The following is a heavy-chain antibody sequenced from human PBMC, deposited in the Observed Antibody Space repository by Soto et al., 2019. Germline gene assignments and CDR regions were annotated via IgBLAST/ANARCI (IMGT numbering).Heavy chain of an antibody. V-gene: IGHV3-30-3*01. CDR1: GFTFSSYA. CDR3: ARDKRDLRFLEWSYYFDF. Sequence: PGGSLRLACAASGFTFSSYAMHWVRQAPGKGLEWVAVISYDGSNKYYADSVKGRFTISRDNSKNTLYLQMNSLRAEDTAVYYCARDKRDLRFLEWSYYFDFWGQRTLVTVSS. J-gene: IGHJ4*02. D-gene: IGHD3-3*01. CDR2: ISYDGSNK.